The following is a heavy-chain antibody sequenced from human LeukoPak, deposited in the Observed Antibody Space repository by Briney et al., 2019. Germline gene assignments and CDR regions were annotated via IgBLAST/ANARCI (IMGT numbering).Heavy chain of an antibody. Sequence: ASVKGSCKASGYMFTGYYMHWVRQAPGQGLEWMGWINPNSGGTNYARKFQGRVTMTRDTSISTAYMELSSLRSDDTAVYYCARGYCSGDCFTLFDYWGQGTLVTVSS. CDR1: GYMFTGYY. D-gene: IGHD2-21*02. CDR2: INPNSGGT. CDR3: ARGYCSGDCFTLFDY. V-gene: IGHV1-2*02. J-gene: IGHJ4*02.